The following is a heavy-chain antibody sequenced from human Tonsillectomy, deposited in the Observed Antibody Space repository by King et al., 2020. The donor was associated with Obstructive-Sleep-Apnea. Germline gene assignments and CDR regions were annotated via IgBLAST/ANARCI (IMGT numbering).Heavy chain of an antibody. D-gene: IGHD6-19*01. CDR1: GFTFSSYW. J-gene: IGHJ4*02. CDR3: ARDRGWSPWDY. CDR2: IKQDGSGK. V-gene: IGHV3-7*03. Sequence: VQLVESGGGLVQPGGSLRLSCAASGFTFSSYWMNWVRQAPGKGLEWVANIKQDGSGKYYVDSVKGRFTSSRDNAENSMYLQMNSLRAEDTAVYYCARDRGWSPWDYWGQGTLVTVSS.